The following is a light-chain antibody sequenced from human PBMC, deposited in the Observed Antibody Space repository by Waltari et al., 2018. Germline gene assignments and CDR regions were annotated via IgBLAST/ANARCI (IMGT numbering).Light chain of an antibody. CDR1: QSISSW. CDR2: DAS. V-gene: IGKV1-5*03. CDR3: QQYNDYSGT. J-gene: IGKJ1*01. Sequence: DIQMTQSPSTLSASVGDRVTITCRASQSISSWLAWYQQKPGKAPKLLIYDASRLESGVPSRFSGGGYGTEFTLTISSLQPDDLATYYCQQYNDYSGTFGRGTKVEIK.